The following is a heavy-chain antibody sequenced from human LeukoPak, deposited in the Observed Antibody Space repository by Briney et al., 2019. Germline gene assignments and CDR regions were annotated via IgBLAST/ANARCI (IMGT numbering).Heavy chain of an antibody. Sequence: ASVKVSCKASGYTFTSYGISWVRQAPGQGLEWMGGISAYNGNTNYAQKLQGRATMTTDTSTSTAYMELRSLRSDDTAVYYCARGLGYSSGWSHYYYYMDVWGKGTTVTVSS. J-gene: IGHJ6*03. CDR2: ISAYNGNT. V-gene: IGHV1-18*01. CDR1: GYTFTSYG. CDR3: ARGLGYSSGWSHYYYYMDV. D-gene: IGHD6-19*01.